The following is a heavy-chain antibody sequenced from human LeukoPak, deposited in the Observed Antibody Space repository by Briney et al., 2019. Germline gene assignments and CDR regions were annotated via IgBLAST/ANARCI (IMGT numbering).Heavy chain of an antibody. V-gene: IGHV4-4*07. CDR1: GGSISSYY. D-gene: IGHD2-2*01. J-gene: IGHJ6*02. CDR3: ARGRTHPYYYYGMDV. Sequence: PSETLSLTCTVSGGSISSYYWSWIRQPAGKGLEWIGRNYTSGSSNYNPSLKSRVTMSVDTSKNQFSLMLSSVTAADTAVYYCARGRTHPYYYYGMDVWGQGTTVTVSS. CDR2: NYTSGSS.